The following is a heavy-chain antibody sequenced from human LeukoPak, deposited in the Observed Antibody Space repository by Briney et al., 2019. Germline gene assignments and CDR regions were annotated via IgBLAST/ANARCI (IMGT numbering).Heavy chain of an antibody. D-gene: IGHD3-3*01. Sequence: PGGSLRLSCAASGFTFSNYGMSWVRQAPGKGLEWVSAISGSGGSTYYADSVKGRFTISRDNSKNTLYLQMNSLRAEDTAVYYCAKGPYYDFWSGYYNTYPYFDYWGQGTLVTVSS. CDR1: GFTFSNYG. CDR3: AKGPYYDFWSGYYNTYPYFDY. V-gene: IGHV3-23*01. J-gene: IGHJ4*02. CDR2: ISGSGGST.